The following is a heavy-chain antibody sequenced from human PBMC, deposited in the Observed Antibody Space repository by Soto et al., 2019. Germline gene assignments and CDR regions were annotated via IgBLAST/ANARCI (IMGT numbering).Heavy chain of an antibody. Sequence: SETLSLTCTVSVGSISSGDYYLSWIRQPPGKGLEWIGYIYYSGSTYYNPSLKSRVTISVDTSKNQFPLKLSSVTAADTAVYYCARGLDYDRRHAFDIWGQGTMVTVSS. CDR1: VGSISSGDYY. J-gene: IGHJ3*02. CDR3: ARGLDYDRRHAFDI. V-gene: IGHV4-30-4*01. CDR2: IYYSGST. D-gene: IGHD4-17*01.